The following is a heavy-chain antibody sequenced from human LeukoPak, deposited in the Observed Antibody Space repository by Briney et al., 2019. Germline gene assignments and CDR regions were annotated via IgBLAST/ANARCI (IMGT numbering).Heavy chain of an antibody. Sequence: TSETLSLTCTVSGDSISSGGFYWSWIRQPPGKGLEWIGYIYYSGSTYYNPSLKSRVTISVDTSKNQFSLKLSSVTAADTAVYYCARDGSGYDRFDYWGQGTLVTVSS. CDR1: GDSISSGGFY. J-gene: IGHJ4*02. D-gene: IGHD5-12*01. CDR2: IYYSGST. CDR3: ARDGSGYDRFDY. V-gene: IGHV4-30-4*01.